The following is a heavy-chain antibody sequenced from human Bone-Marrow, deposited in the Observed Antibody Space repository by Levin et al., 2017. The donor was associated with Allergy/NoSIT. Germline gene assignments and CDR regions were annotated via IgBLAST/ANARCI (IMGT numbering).Heavy chain of an antibody. D-gene: IGHD3-10*01. CDR1: GGPISTYY. CDR2: VYNSDT. V-gene: IGHV4-59*01. CDR3: ARNNYYGSGDNWFDP. J-gene: IGHJ5*02. Sequence: PSETLSLTCTVSGGPISTYYWSWIRQPPGKGLEWIGYVYNSDTKYNPSLKSRVTISLDTSKKQFSLNLTSVTAADTALYYCARNNYYGSGDNWFDPWGQGTLVTVSS.